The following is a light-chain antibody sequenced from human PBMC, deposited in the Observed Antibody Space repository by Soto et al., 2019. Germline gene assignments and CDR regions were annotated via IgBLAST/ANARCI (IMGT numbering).Light chain of an antibody. CDR2: DTS. V-gene: IGKV3-15*01. Sequence: EVVMTQSPATLSVSPWERATLSCMASQTILSNLAWYQHKPGQTPRLLIYDTSTRATGVPARFSGSRSGTEFTLTINSLQSEDFAVYYCQRYNNWPLTFGGGTKVDIK. J-gene: IGKJ4*01. CDR1: QTILSN. CDR3: QRYNNWPLT.